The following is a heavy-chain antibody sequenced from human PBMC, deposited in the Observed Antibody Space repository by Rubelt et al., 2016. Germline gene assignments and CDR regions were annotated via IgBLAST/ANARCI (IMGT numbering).Heavy chain of an antibody. CDR3: ARRDGYNWDDAFDI. V-gene: IGHV1-18*01. CDR1: GYAFTSYG. D-gene: IGHD5-24*01. CDR2: ISAYNGNT. J-gene: IGHJ3*02. Sequence: QVQLVQSGAEVKKPGASVKVSCKASGYAFTSYGISWVRQAPGQGLEWMGWISAYNGNTNYAQKLQGKVTRTTDTSTSTAYMELRSLRSDDTAVYYCARRDGYNWDDAFDIWGQGTMVTVSS.